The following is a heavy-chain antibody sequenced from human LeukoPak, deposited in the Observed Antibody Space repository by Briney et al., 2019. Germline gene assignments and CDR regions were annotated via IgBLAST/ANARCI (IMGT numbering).Heavy chain of an antibody. CDR1: GGSISSYY. V-gene: IGHV4-59*01. J-gene: IGHJ6*03. D-gene: IGHD5-18*01. Sequence: SETLSLTCTVSGGSISSYYWSWIRQPPGKGLEWIGYIYYSGSTNYNPSPKSRVTISVDTSKNQFSLKLSSVTAADTAVYYCARWVGYGILGYMDVWGKGTTVTVSS. CDR3: ARWVGYGILGYMDV. CDR2: IYYSGST.